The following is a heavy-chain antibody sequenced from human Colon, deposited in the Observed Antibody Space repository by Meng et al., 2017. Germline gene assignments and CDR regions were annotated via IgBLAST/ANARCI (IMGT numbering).Heavy chain of an antibody. Sequence: VQLQXXGPGLVXPSETLSLTCTVSGASVDSGSYHWSWVSQPPGKGRECIGYTYKXRXTXYNPSLXXRVSXXXDTXKXXXSLXLXXXTAXXXGVXXXXAYMVGRGGLGSWGQGTLVTVSS. CDR2: TYKXRXT. J-gene: IGHJ5*02. CDR3: XAYMVGRGGLGS. CDR1: GASVDSGSYH. D-gene: IGHD3/OR15-3a*01. V-gene: IGHV4-30-4*01.